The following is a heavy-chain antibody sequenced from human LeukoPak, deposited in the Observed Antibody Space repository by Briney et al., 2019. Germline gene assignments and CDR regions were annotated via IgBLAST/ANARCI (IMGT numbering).Heavy chain of an antibody. V-gene: IGHV3-48*01. Sequence: QPGGSLRLSCAASGFTFSSYSMNWVRQAPGKGLEWVSSISSSSSNIYYADSVKGRFTISRDNAKNSLYLQMNSLRAEDTAVYHCARDQVGGWDDAFDIWGQGTMVTVSS. CDR2: ISSSSSNI. CDR1: GFTFSSYS. J-gene: IGHJ3*02. D-gene: IGHD1-26*01. CDR3: ARDQVGGWDDAFDI.